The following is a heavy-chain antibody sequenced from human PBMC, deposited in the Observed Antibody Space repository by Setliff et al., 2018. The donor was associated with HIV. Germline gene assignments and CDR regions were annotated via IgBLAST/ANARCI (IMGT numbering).Heavy chain of an antibody. CDR3: ARDQATGYEKVWFSWIDP. D-gene: IGHD5-12*01. Sequence: GASVKVSCKASGGTFSLYAINRVRQAPGQGLEWMGGIIPIFNTANYAQKFQGRVTITADGSTSTAYMELSSLRFEDTATYHCARDQATGYEKVWFSWIDPWGQGTLVTVSS. J-gene: IGHJ5*02. CDR1: GGTFSLYA. CDR2: IIPIFNTA. V-gene: IGHV1-69*13.